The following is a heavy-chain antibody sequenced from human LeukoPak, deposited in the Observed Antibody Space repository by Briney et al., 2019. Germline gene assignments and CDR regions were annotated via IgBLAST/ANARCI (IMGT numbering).Heavy chain of an antibody. CDR2: ISSSGSTI. J-gene: IGHJ4*02. Sequence: GGSLRLSCAASGFTFSSYEMNWVRQAPGKGLEWVSYISSSGSTIYYADSVKGRFTISRDNSKNTLYLQMNSLRAEDTAVYYCAKDSPIYCGGDCSRSFDYWGQGTLVTVSS. CDR3: AKDSPIYCGGDCSRSFDY. CDR1: GFTFSSYE. V-gene: IGHV3-48*03. D-gene: IGHD2-21*02.